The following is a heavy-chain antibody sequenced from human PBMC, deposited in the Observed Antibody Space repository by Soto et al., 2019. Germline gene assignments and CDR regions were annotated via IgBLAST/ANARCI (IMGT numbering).Heavy chain of an antibody. CDR3: ARDARPTVSYAFDI. CDR2: IYYSGST. J-gene: IGHJ3*02. Sequence: NPSETQSLTCTVSGGSISSYYWNWIRQPPGKGLEWIGYIYYSGSTNNNPSLKSRVTISVDTSKDQFSLKLSSVTVADTAVYYCARDARPTVSYAFDIWRQGTMVTAS. D-gene: IGHD4-17*01. V-gene: IGHV4-59*01. CDR1: GGSISSYY.